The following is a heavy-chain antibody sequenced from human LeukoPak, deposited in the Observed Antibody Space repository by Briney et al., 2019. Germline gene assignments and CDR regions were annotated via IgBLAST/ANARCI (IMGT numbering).Heavy chain of an antibody. CDR2: IYYSGST. D-gene: IGHD6-13*01. CDR3: ARGGGIAAADPTQGPDMGV. V-gene: IGHV4-39*01. Sequence: SETLSLTCTVSGGSISSSSYYWGWIRRPPGKGLEWIGSIYYSGSTYYNPSLKSRVTISVDTSKNQFSLKLSSVTAADTAVYYCARGGGIAAADPTQGPDMGVWGKGTTVTISS. J-gene: IGHJ6*03. CDR1: GGSISSSSYY.